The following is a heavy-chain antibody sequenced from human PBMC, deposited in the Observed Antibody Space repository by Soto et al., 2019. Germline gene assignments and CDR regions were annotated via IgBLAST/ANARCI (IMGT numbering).Heavy chain of an antibody. CDR1: GGSFSGYY. D-gene: IGHD6-13*01. Sequence: SETLSLTCAVYGGSFSGYYWSWIRQPPGKGLEWIGEINHSGSTNYNPSLKSRVTISVDTSKNQFSLKLSSVTAADTAAYYCARVCYSSSWDYYYYGMDVWGQGTTVTVSS. CDR3: ARVCYSSSWDYYYYGMDV. V-gene: IGHV4-34*01. CDR2: INHSGST. J-gene: IGHJ6*02.